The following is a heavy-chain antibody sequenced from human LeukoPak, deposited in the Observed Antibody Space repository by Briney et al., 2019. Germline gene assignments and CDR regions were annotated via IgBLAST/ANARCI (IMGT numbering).Heavy chain of an antibody. CDR2: IIPIFGTA. V-gene: IGHV1-69*05. Sequence: GASVKVSCKASGGTFSSYAISWVRQAPGQGLEWMGGIIPIFGTANYAQKFQGRVTITTDESTSTAYMELSSLRSEDTAVYYCARRLPLRCSGGSCYRGFDYWGQGTLVTVSS. CDR3: ARRLPLRCSGGSCYRGFDY. J-gene: IGHJ4*02. CDR1: GGTFSSYA. D-gene: IGHD2-15*01.